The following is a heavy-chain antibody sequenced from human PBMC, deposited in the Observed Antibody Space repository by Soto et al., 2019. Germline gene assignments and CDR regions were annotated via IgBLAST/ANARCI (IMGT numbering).Heavy chain of an antibody. CDR1: GGSISSYY. V-gene: IGHV4-59*08. D-gene: IGHD3-10*01. CDR3: ARSGSGSYSPYYYYYGMDV. J-gene: IGHJ6*02. Sequence: PSETLSLTCTVSGGSISSYYWSWIRQPPGKGLEWIGYVYYSGSTNYNPSLKSRVTIAVDTSKNQFSLKLSSVTAADTAVYYCARSGSGSYSPYYYYYGMDVWGQGTKVTVSS. CDR2: VYYSGST.